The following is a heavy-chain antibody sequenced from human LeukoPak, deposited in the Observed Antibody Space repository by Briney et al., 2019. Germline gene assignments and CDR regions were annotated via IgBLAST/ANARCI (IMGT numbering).Heavy chain of an antibody. Sequence: PPGGSLRLSCAASGFTFSSYAMHWVRQAPGKGLEWVTVISYDGSNKYYADSVKGRFTISRDNSKNTLYLQTNSLRPEDTAVYYCAKDEALQYYYGSETSGIDYWGQGTLVTVSS. V-gene: IGHV3-30*18. J-gene: IGHJ4*02. CDR1: GFTFSSYA. CDR3: AKDEALQYYYGSETSGIDY. CDR2: ISYDGSNK. D-gene: IGHD3-10*01.